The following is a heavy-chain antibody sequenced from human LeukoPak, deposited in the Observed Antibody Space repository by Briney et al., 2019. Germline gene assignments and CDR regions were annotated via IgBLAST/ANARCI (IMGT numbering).Heavy chain of an antibody. CDR3: ASPKVPAALYYFDY. J-gene: IGHJ4*02. CDR1: GYTFTSYG. V-gene: IGHV1-18*01. Sequence: ASVKVSCKASGYTFTSYGISWVRQAPGQGLEWMGWISAYNGNTNYAQKLQGRVTMTTDTSTSTAYMELRSLRSDDTAVYYCASPKVPAALYYFDYWGQGTLVTVSS. D-gene: IGHD2-2*01. CDR2: ISAYNGNT.